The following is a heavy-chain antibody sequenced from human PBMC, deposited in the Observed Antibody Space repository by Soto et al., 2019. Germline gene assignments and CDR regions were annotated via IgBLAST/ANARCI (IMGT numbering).Heavy chain of an antibody. CDR2: IWYDGSNK. CDR1: GFTFSSYG. J-gene: IGHJ4*02. CDR3: ARDVGATLGYFDY. V-gene: IGHV3-33*01. D-gene: IGHD1-26*01. Sequence: GGSLRLSCAASGFTFSSYGMHWVRQAPGKGLEWVAVIWYDGSNKYYADSVKGRFTISRDNSKNTLYLQMNSLRAEDTAAYYCARDVGATLGYFDYWGQGTLVTVSS.